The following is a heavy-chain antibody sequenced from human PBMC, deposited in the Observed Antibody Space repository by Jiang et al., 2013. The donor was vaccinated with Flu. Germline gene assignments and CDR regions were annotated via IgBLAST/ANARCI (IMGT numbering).Heavy chain of an antibody. J-gene: IGHJ5*02. CDR2: INTNTGNP. Sequence: WMGWINTNTGNPTYAQGFTGRFVFSLDTSVSTAYLQISSLKAEDTAVYYCARDPDTVAGTLGTWGQGTLVTVSS. CDR3: ARDPDTVAGTLGT. V-gene: IGHV7-4-1*02. D-gene: IGHD6-19*01.